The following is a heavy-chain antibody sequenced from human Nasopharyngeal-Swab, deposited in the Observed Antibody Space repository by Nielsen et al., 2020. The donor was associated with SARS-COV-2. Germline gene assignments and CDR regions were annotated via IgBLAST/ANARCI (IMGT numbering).Heavy chain of an antibody. CDR1: GYDFYGYW. J-gene: IGHJ5*02. Sequence: GESLKISCQASGYDFYGYWIGWVRQMPGQGLEWVGIIYPDYPRTRYSPSFPGQVTISADKSISTAFLQWNSLKASDTAIYFCARFSGPTVPKNWFDPWGQGTLVTVPS. CDR3: ARFSGPTVPKNWFDP. CDR2: IYPDYPRT. V-gene: IGHV5-51*01. D-gene: IGHD1-26*01.